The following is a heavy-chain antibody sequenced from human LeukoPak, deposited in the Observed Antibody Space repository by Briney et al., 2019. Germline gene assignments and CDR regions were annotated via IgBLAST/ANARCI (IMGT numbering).Heavy chain of an antibody. CDR2: VYYSGIT. V-gene: IGHV4-59*01. CDR1: GASISNYY. J-gene: IGHJ4*02. Sequence: KASETLSLTCTVSGASISNYYWSWIRQPPGKGLEWIGYVYYSGITHCNPSLKSRVTISADTSKNQFSLKLTSVTAADTAVYYCASGPYPAAGTDHQFDYWGKGTLVTVFS. D-gene: IGHD6-13*01. CDR3: ASGPYPAAGTDHQFDY.